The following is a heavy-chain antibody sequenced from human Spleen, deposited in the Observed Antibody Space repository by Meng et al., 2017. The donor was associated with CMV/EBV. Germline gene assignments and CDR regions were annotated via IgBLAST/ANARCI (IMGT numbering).Heavy chain of an antibody. D-gene: IGHD6-13*01. CDR1: GGSISSYY. Sequence: GELRGAGPGPVKPSEAPSLTWTGSGGSISSYYWSWIRQAGGKGLELIGRIYTSGSTHCHPSLKSRVTMSVDTSKNQFSLKLSSVTAADTAVYYCARDGQPIAAAGRGEDYFDYWGQGTLVTVSS. V-gene: IGHV4-4*07. CDR2: IYTSGST. J-gene: IGHJ4*02. CDR3: ARDGQPIAAAGRGEDYFDY.